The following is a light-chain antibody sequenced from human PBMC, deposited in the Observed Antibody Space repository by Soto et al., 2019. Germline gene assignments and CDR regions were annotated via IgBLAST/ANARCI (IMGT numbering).Light chain of an antibody. V-gene: IGKV3-15*01. CDR1: QSVSSN. CDR2: GAS. Sequence: IVMTQSTATLSVSPGERATLSCRASQSVSSNLAWYQQKPGQAPRLLIYGASTRATGIPARFSGSGSGTEFTLTISSLQSEDFAVYYCQQYNNWPSITFGQGTRLEI. CDR3: QQYNNWPSIT. J-gene: IGKJ5*01.